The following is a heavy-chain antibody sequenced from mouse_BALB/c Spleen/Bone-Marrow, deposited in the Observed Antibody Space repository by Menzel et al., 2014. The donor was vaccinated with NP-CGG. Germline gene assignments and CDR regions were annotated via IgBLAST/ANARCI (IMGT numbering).Heavy chain of an antibody. V-gene: IGHV1-77*01. D-gene: IGHD3-3*01. CDR3: SREGGPGTCFAY. CDR2: IYHGSGNT. CDR1: GYTFTDYY. Sequence: LVESGAELARPGASVKLSCKASGYTFTDYYINWVKQRTGQGLEWIGEIYHGSGNTYYNEKFKGKATLTADKSSSTAYIHHSSLTAEDSAVYFCSREGGPGTCFAYWGQGTLVTVSA. J-gene: IGHJ3*01.